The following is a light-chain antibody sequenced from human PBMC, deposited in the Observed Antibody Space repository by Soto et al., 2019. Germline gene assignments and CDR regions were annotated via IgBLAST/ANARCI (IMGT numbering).Light chain of an antibody. CDR2: KAS. CDR3: QHYNSYSEA. J-gene: IGKJ1*01. Sequence: DIQMTQSPSTLSGYVGDRVTITCRASQTISSWLAWYQQKPGKAPKLLIYKASTLKSGVPSRFSGSGSGTEFTLTISSLQPDDFATYYCQHYNSYSEAFGQASKVDI. V-gene: IGKV1-5*03. CDR1: QTISSW.